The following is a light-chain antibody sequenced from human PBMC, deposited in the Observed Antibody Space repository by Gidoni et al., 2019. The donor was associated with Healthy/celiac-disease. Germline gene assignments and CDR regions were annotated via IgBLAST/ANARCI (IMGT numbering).Light chain of an antibody. CDR1: QSVSSN. J-gene: IGKJ2*02. CDR2: GAS. Sequence: IVLTQSPATLSVSPGERATLSCRASQSVSSNLAWYQQKPGQAPRRLIYGASTRATGIPARFSGSGSGTEFTLTISSLQSEDFAVYYCQQYNNWPPSTFGQGTKLEIK. V-gene: IGKV3-15*01. CDR3: QQYNNWPPST.